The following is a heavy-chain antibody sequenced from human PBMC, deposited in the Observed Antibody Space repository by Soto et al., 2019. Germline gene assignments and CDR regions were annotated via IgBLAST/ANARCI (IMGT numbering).Heavy chain of an antibody. CDR2: ISGGGGST. CDR1: GFTFTSYA. CDR3: AKGRDYDYSYFDY. Sequence: EVQLLESGGGMVQPGGSLRLSCAVSGFTFTSYAMSWVRQAPGKGLEWVSIISGGGGSTYYADSVRGRFIISRENFMTTLSLQMSRLRAEDTAVYYCAKGRDYDYSYFDYWGQGTLVIVSS. J-gene: IGHJ4*02. D-gene: IGHD5-12*01. V-gene: IGHV3-23*01.